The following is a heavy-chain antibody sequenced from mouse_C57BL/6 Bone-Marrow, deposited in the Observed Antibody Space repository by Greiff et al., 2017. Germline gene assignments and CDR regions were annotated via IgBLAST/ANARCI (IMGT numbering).Heavy chain of an antibody. CDR3: ARSDRRGYFDV. Sequence: QVQLQQPGAELVRPGTSVKMSCKVSGSTFTNSWIGWAKQRPGHGLEWFGDFFPGGGSLNYKEKFKGKATLTAAKSPSTADMQFSSLTSEDAAIYYCARSDRRGYFDVWGTGTTVTVSS. J-gene: IGHJ1*03. CDR1: GSTFTNSW. CDR2: FFPGGGSL. V-gene: IGHV1-63*01.